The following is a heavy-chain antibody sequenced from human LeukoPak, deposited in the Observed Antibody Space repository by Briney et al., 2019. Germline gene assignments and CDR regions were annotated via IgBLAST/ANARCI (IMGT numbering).Heavy chain of an antibody. CDR1: GYTFTGYY. CDR2: INPNSGGT. CDR3: ARDDFDWLEPADYYYYMDV. Sequence: ASVKVSCKASGYTFTGYYVHWVRQAPGQGLEWMGWINPNSGGTNYAQKFQGRVTMTRDTSISTAYMELSRLRSDDTAVYYCARDDFDWLEPADYYYYMDVWGKGTTVTVSS. D-gene: IGHD3-9*01. J-gene: IGHJ6*03. V-gene: IGHV1-2*02.